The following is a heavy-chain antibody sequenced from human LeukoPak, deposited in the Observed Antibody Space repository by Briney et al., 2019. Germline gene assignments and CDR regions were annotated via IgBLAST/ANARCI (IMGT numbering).Heavy chain of an antibody. CDR1: GFSFSSQT. CDR2: LGRSGDE. Sequence: GGSLRLSCTTSGFSFSSQTMTWVRQAPGKGLEWVSVLGRSGDEHYADSVEGRFTISRDISKSTLFLQMNSLRAEDTALYYCAKEGALIAGCAFDMWGRGTMVTVSS. CDR3: AKEGALIAGCAFDM. D-gene: IGHD2-21*01. J-gene: IGHJ3*02. V-gene: IGHV3-23*01.